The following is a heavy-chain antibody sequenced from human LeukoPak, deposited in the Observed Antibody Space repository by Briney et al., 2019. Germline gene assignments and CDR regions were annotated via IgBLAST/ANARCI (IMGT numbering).Heavy chain of an antibody. CDR1: GYTFTSYG. V-gene: IGHV1-18*04. Sequence: GASVKASCKASGYTFTSYGISWVRQAPGQGLEWMGWISAYNGNTNYAQKLQGRVTMTTDTSTSTAYMELRSLRSDDTAVYYCARDSAFGGVIANNWFDPWGQGTLVTVSS. D-gene: IGHD3-16*02. J-gene: IGHJ5*02. CDR2: ISAYNGNT. CDR3: ARDSAFGGVIANNWFDP.